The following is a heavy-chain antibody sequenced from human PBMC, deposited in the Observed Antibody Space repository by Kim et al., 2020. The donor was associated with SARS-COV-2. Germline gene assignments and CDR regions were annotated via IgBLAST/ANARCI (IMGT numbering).Heavy chain of an antibody. CDR1: GGTFSSYA. CDR3: AREVPRGYSGYDPPYYYYYGMDV. J-gene: IGHJ6*01. Sequence: SVKVSCKASGGTFSSYAISWVRQAPGQGLEWMGGIIPIFGTANYAQKFQGRVTITADKSTSTAYMEMSSLRSEYTAVYYCAREVPRGYSGYDPPYYYYYGMDVWGQGTTGTVSS. V-gene: IGHV1-69*06. D-gene: IGHD5-12*01. CDR2: IIPIFGTA.